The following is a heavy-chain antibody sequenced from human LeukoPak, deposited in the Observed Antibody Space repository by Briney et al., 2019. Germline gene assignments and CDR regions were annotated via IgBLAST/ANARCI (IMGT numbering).Heavy chain of an antibody. D-gene: IGHD2-2*01. J-gene: IGHJ4*02. CDR3: ARGPVVPATNPQFDY. V-gene: IGHV4-30-4*01. CDR2: IYYSAST. Sequence: SQTLSLTCTVSGDSISSGDYYWSWIRQPPGKGLEWIGYIYYSASTYYNPSLKSRVTISVDTSKNQFSLKLSSVTAADTAVYYCARGPVVPATNPQFDYWGQGTLVTVSS. CDR1: GDSISSGDYY.